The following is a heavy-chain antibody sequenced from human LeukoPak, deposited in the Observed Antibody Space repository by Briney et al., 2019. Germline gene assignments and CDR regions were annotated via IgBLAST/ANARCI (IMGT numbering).Heavy chain of an antibody. D-gene: IGHD3-22*01. CDR3: ASGVEYSSGYESP. V-gene: IGHV4-39*07. CDR1: GGSISSSSYY. J-gene: IGHJ4*02. Sequence: SETLSLTCTVSGGSISSSSYYWGWIRQPPGKGLEWIGSIYYSGSTYYNPSLKSRVTISVDTSKNQFSLKLGSVTAADTAVYYCASGVEYSSGYESPWGQGTLVTVSS. CDR2: IYYSGST.